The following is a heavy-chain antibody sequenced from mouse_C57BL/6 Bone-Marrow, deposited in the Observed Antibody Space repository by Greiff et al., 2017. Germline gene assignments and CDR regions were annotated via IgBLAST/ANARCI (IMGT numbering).Heavy chain of an antibody. V-gene: IGHV1-5*01. CDR2: IYPGNSDT. J-gene: IGHJ3*01. D-gene: IGHD2-1*01. CDR3: TSRGYYGIPAWFAY. Sequence: EVQLQQSGTVLARPGASVKMSCKTSGYTFTSYWMHWVKQRPGQGLEWIGAIYPGNSDTSYNQKLKGKANMTAVTSARTAYMELSSLTNEDSAVYYCTSRGYYGIPAWFAYWGQGTLVTVSA. CDR1: GYTFTSYW.